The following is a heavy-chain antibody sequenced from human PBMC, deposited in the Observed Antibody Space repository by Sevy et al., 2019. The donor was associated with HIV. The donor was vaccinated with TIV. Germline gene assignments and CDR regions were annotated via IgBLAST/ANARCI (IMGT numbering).Heavy chain of an antibody. V-gene: IGHV3-30*18. Sequence: GGSLRLSCAVSGLTLRTYGMHWVRQAPGKGLEWVAVISYDGSSKYYGDSVNGQFTISRDNSKNTLYLQMNILTIEDTAVYYYAKDFTGFYGMDVWGQGTTVTVSS. J-gene: IGHJ6*02. CDR3: AKDFTGFYGMDV. D-gene: IGHD3-9*01. CDR1: GLTLRTYG. CDR2: ISYDGSSK.